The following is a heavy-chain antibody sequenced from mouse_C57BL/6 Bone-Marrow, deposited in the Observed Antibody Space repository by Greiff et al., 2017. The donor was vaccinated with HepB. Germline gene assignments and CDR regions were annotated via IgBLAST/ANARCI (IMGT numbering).Heavy chain of an antibody. J-gene: IGHJ1*03. CDR2: INYDGSST. Sequence: EVKLVESEGGLVQPGSSMKLSCTASGFTFSDYYMAWVRQVPEKGLEWVANINYDGSSTYYLDSLKSRFIISRDNAKNILYLQMSSLKSEDTATYYCARDDPLFYGSRRDWYFDVWGTGTTVTVSS. D-gene: IGHD1-1*01. CDR3: ARDDPLFYGSRRDWYFDV. V-gene: IGHV5-16*01. CDR1: GFTFSDYY.